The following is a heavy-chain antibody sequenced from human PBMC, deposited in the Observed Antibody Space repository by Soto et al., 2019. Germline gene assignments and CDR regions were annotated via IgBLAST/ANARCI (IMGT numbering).Heavy chain of an antibody. Sequence: PGGSLRLSCAASGFTFSSYSMNWVRQAPGKGLEWVSSISSSSSYIYYADSVKGRFTISRDNAKNSLYLQMNSLRAEDTAVYYCAKVNDWNYAPSDYWGQGTLVTVSS. D-gene: IGHD1-7*01. V-gene: IGHV3-21*01. CDR2: ISSSSSYI. CDR3: AKVNDWNYAPSDY. J-gene: IGHJ4*02. CDR1: GFTFSSYS.